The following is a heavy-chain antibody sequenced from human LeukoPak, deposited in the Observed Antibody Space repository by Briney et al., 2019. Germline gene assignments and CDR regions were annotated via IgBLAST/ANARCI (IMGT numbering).Heavy chain of an antibody. Sequence: ASVKVSCKASGYTFTGYYMHWVRQAPGQGLEWMGWINPNSGGTNYAQKFQGRVTMTRDTSISTAYMELSRLRSDDTAVYYCARGSDYYESSGYGAFDTWGQGTMVSVSS. J-gene: IGHJ3*02. CDR2: INPNSGGT. CDR3: ARGSDYYESSGYGAFDT. V-gene: IGHV1-2*02. CDR1: GYTFTGYY. D-gene: IGHD3-22*01.